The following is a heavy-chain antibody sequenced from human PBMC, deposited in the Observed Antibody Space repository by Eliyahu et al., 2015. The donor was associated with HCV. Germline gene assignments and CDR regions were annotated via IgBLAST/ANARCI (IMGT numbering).Heavy chain of an antibody. CDR3: ASGWIQLRIGRYYYYGMDV. CDR2: IYYSGST. D-gene: IGHD5-18*01. J-gene: IGHJ6*02. Sequence: LVKPSETLSLTCTVSGGSISSYYWSWIRQPPGKGLEWIGYIYYSGSTNYNPSLKSRVTISVDTSKNQFSLKLSSVTAADTAVYYCASGWIQLRIGRYYYYGMDVWGQGTTVTVSS. V-gene: IGHV4-59*08. CDR1: GGSISSYY.